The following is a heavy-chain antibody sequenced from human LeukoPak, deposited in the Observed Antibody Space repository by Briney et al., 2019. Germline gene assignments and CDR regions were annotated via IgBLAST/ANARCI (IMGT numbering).Heavy chain of an antibody. CDR3: ARYGSGSYYHFDY. CDR1: GRSISSYY. V-gene: IGHV4-59*08. CDR2: IYYSGST. D-gene: IGHD3-10*01. J-gene: IGHJ4*02. Sequence: PSETLSLTCTVSGRSISSYYWSWIRQPPGKGLEWIGYIYYSGSTNYNPSLKSRVTISVDTSKNQFSLKLSSVTAADTAVYYCARYGSGSYYHFDYWGQGTLVTVSS.